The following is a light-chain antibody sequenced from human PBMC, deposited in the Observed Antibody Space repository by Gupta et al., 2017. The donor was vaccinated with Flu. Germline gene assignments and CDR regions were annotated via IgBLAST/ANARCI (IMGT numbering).Light chain of an antibody. CDR3: SSYARTNTVVV. CDR2: EVS. J-gene: IGLJ2*01. Sequence: ISCTGSSSDIGSSDYVSWYQQHPGKAPKLILFEVSRRPGEISDRFSGSKSGATASLTISGLLAEDEAFYYCSSYARTNTVVVFGGGTKLTVL. V-gene: IGLV2-14*03. CDR1: SSDIGSSDY.